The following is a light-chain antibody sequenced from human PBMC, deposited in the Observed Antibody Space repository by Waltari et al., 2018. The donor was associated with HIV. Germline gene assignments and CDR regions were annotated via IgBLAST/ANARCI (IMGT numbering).Light chain of an antibody. CDR3: SSYSGSDLPVV. Sequence: HSALTPPASVSGYPGPSISISCNGTTPDIDGFKFVSWYQHCPAKPPNLLIYAVSNPPSGISNRFSGSNSGNRASLTSSGLQGGDACFYVCSSYSGSDLPVVFG. CDR1: TPDIDGFKF. J-gene: IGLJ1*01. V-gene: IGLV2-14*01. CDR2: AVS.